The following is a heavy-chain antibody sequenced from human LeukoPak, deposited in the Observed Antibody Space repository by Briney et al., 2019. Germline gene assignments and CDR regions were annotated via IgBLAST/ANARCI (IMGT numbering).Heavy chain of an antibody. CDR1: GFSFSNYW. CDR2: IKQDGSEK. CDR3: ARDPHHYDNSSYYYFID. J-gene: IGHJ4*02. D-gene: IGHD3-22*01. V-gene: IGHV3-7*01. Sequence: PGGSLRLSCAVSGFSFSNYWMSWVRQAPGKGLEWVANIKQDGSEKYYADTVKGRFTISRDNAKNSLYLQMNSLRPEDTAVYYCARDPHHYDNSSYYYFIDWGQGTLVTVSS.